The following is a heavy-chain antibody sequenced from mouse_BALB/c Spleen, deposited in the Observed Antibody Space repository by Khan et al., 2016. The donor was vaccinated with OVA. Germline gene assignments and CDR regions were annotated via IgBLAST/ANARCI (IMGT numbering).Heavy chain of an antibody. CDR1: GFSLTTYG. CDR2: IWSGGST. CDR3: ARNYDYDEGFAY. V-gene: IGHV2-2*02. Sequence: QVQLKQSGPGLVQPSQSLSITCTVSGFSLTTYGVHWVRQSPGKGLEWLGVIWSGGSTDYNAPFISRLSISKDSSKSQVFFKMNSLQVNDTAIYYCARNYDYDEGFAYWGQGTLVTVSA. D-gene: IGHD2-4*01. J-gene: IGHJ3*01.